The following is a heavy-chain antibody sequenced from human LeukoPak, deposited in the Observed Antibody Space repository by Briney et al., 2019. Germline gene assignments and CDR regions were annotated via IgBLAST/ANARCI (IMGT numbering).Heavy chain of an antibody. CDR3: AKDRRGYCSGGSCYFGDY. CDR1: GFTFSSYG. Sequence: GGSLRLSCAASGFTFSSYGMHWVRQAPGKGLEWVAFIRYDGSNKYYADSVKGRFAISRDNSKNTLYLQMNSLRAEDTAVYYCAKDRRGYCSGGSCYFGDYWGQGTLVTVSS. CDR2: IRYDGSNK. J-gene: IGHJ4*02. V-gene: IGHV3-30*02. D-gene: IGHD2-15*01.